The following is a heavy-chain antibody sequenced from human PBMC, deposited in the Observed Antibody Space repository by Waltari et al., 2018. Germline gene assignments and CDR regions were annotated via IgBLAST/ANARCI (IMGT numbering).Heavy chain of an antibody. Sequence: VPLVPSGAAVPPPGSSVPVSCQASGGTLRSYTISWVRQAPGQGREGRGRICPSRGRANDAQKGQGRGTRTADKATSTADRERSSRRAEDTAGEDGARVDYGGNYWSLDYWGQGTLVTVSS. J-gene: IGHJ4*02. CDR3: ARVDYGGNYWSLDY. CDR2: ICPSRGRA. CDR1: GGTLRSYT. V-gene: IGHV1-69*08. D-gene: IGHD4-17*01.